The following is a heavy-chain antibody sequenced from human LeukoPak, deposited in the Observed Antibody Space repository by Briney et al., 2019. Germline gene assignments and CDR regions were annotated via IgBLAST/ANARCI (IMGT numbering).Heavy chain of an antibody. D-gene: IGHD5-12*01. J-gene: IGHJ6*03. CDR3: AGPQVARYYYYYYMDV. V-gene: IGHV4-34*01. CDR2: INHSGST. Sequence: PSETLSLTCAVYGGSFSGYYWSWIRQPPGKGLEWIGEINHSGSTNYNPSLKSRVTISVDTSKNQFSLKLSSVTAADTAVYYCAGPQVARYYYYYYMDVWGKGTTVTVSS. CDR1: GGSFSGYY.